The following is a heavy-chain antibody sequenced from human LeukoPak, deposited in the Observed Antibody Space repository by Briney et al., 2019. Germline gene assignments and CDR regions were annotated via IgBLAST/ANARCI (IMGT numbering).Heavy chain of an antibody. CDR2: ISSSSSYI. CDR3: ARVVRVDSSGWYRFYYYGMDV. CDR1: GFTFSSYS. D-gene: IGHD6-19*01. Sequence: GGSLRLSCAASGFTFSSYSMIWVRQAPGKGLEWVSSISSSSSYIYYADSVKGRFTISRDNAKNSLYLQMNSLRAEDTAVYYCARVVRVDSSGWYRFYYYGMDVWGKGTTVTVSS. V-gene: IGHV3-21*01. J-gene: IGHJ6*04.